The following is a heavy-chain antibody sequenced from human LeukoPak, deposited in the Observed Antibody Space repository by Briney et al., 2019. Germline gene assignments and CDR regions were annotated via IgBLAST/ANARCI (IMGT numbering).Heavy chain of an antibody. V-gene: IGHV3-23*01. CDR1: GFTFSSYA. CDR3: ANARILQFYGSGSYYFDY. Sequence: GGSLRISCAASGFTFSSYAMSWVRQAPGKGLEWVSAISGSGGSTYYADSVKGRFTISRDNSKNTLYLQMNSLRAEDTAVYYCANARILQFYGSGSYYFDYWGQGTLVTVSS. CDR2: ISGSGGST. D-gene: IGHD3-10*01. J-gene: IGHJ4*02.